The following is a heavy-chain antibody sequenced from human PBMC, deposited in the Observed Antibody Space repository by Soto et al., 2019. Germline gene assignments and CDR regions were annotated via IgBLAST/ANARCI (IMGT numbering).Heavy chain of an antibody. J-gene: IGHJ4*01. CDR1: GFPFAPST. CDR3: AKRDVPHSTANAYVYDY. Sequence: EVQLLQSGGGLVQPGGSLTLSCGVSGFPFAPSTMSWVRQAPGKGLEWVSTISVSVGSTYSADSVQGRFTVSSDISDNTLFLRMTSLTADDTAVYFCAKRDVPHSTANAYVYDYWGRGVLVTVSS. V-gene: IGHV3-23*01. CDR2: ISVSVGST. D-gene: IGHD4-17*01.